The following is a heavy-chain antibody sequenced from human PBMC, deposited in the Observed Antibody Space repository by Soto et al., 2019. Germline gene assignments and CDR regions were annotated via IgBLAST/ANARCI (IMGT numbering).Heavy chain of an antibody. V-gene: IGHV1-46*01. CDR3: ARMSAGIAAAANLFYFYGMDV. D-gene: IGHD6-13*01. J-gene: IGHJ6*02. Sequence: ASVKVSCKASGYTFTSYYMHWVRQAPGQGLEWMGIINPSGGSTSYAQKFQGRVTMTRDTSTSTVYMELSSLRSEDTAAYYCARMSAGIAAAANLFYFYGMDVWGQGTTVPVS. CDR2: INPSGGST. CDR1: GYTFTSYY.